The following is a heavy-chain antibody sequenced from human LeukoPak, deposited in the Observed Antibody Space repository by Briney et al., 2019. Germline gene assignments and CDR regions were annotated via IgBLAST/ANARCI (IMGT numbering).Heavy chain of an antibody. D-gene: IGHD6-13*01. J-gene: IGHJ4*02. V-gene: IGHV3-43*02. Sequence: QPGGSLSLSCAASGFSFDDYAMHWVRQAPGKGLEWVSLISGDGGSTYYADSVKGRFTISQDNSNHSLYLQMNSLRTEDTALSYCAKDSSSWYDYWGQGTLVTVSS. CDR2: ISGDGGST. CDR3: AKDSSSWYDY. CDR1: GFSFDDYA.